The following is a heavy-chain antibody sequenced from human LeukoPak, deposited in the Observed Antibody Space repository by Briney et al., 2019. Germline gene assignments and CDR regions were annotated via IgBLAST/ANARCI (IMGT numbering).Heavy chain of an antibody. CDR3: AQEGN. CDR1: GFSFTANW. CDR2: IKEDGSEK. J-gene: IGHJ4*02. Sequence: GGSLRLSCVASGFSFTANWMSGVRQAPGKGTEWVASIKEDGSEKYYGDSVGGRFTISRDNAKNSLYLQMNSLRVEDTAVYYCAQEGNWGQGTLVTVSS. V-gene: IGHV3-7*01.